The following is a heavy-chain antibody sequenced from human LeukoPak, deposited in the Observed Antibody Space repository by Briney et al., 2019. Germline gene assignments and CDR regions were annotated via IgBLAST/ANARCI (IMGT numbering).Heavy chain of an antibody. CDR1: GFTFSRTW. Sequence: PGGSLRLSCAASGFTFSRTWMSWLRQAPGKGLEWVAYIKHEGTEKDYMDSVKGRFTISRDNAQNSLFLQMNSLRAEDTAIYYCATGGHYYGDWGQGTLVTVSS. J-gene: IGHJ4*02. CDR2: IKHEGTEK. D-gene: IGHD3-10*01. CDR3: ATGGHYYGD. V-gene: IGHV3-7*05.